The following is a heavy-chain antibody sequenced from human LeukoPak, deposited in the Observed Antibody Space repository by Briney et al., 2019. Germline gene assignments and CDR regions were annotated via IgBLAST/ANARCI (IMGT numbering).Heavy chain of an antibody. Sequence: PSETLSLTCTVSGGSITSHYWSWMRQPPGQGLEWIGYFYYSGSSNYNPSLKSRVSISVDTSKNQFSLKLSSVTAADTAVYYCARNGGDHWGQGTLVPVSS. CDR1: GGSITSHY. D-gene: IGHD3-16*01. J-gene: IGHJ4*02. CDR2: FYYSGSS. CDR3: ARNGGDH. V-gene: IGHV4-59*11.